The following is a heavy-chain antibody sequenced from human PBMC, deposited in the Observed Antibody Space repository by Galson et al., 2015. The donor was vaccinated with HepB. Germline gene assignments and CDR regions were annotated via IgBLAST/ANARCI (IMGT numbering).Heavy chain of an antibody. CDR1: GFTFSSYG. V-gene: IGHV3-33*08. J-gene: IGHJ6*02. CDR3: ARVLCGHTMTTCYYYGMDV. Sequence: SLRLSCAASGFTFSSYGMHWVRQAPGKGLEWVAVIWHDGSNKYYGDFVKGRFTISRDNSKNTLYLQMNSLRDEDTAVYYCARVLCGHTMTTCYYYGMDVWGQGTTITVSS. CDR2: IWHDGSNK. D-gene: IGHD4-17*01.